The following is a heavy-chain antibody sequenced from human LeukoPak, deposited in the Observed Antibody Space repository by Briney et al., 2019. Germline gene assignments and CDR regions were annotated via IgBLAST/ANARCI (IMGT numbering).Heavy chain of an antibody. CDR1: GFTFGDYA. J-gene: IGHJ5*02. CDR3: NVLLWFGELENWFDP. CDR2: IRSKAYGGTT. D-gene: IGHD3-10*01. V-gene: IGHV3-49*04. Sequence: GGSLRLSCTASGFTFGDYAMSWVRQAPGKGLEWVGFIRSKAYGGTTEYAASVKDRFTISRDDSKSIAYLQMNSLKTEDTAVYYCNVLLWFGELENWFDPWGQGTLVTVSS.